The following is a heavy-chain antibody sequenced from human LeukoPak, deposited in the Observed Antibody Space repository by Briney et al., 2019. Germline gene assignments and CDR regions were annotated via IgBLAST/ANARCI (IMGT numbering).Heavy chain of an antibody. CDR3: ARGDPYREPFYYYVDV. CDR2: ISNSGSSI. Sequence: GGSLRLSCAASGFSFSDYYMTWIRQAPGKGLEWVSYISNSGSSIFYADSVKGRFTLSRDNAKNSLYLEMNNLRAEDTALYYCARGDPYREPFYYYVDVWGKGTTVIVSS. D-gene: IGHD1-26*01. CDR1: GFSFSDYY. V-gene: IGHV3-11*01. J-gene: IGHJ6*03.